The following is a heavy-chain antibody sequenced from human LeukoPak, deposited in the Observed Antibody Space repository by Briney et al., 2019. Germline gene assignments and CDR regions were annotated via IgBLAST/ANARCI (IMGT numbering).Heavy chain of an antibody. CDR2: SSGSGGST. Sequence: GGSLRLSCAASGFTFSSYAMSWVRQAPGKGLEWVSASSGSGGSTYYADSVKGRFTISRDNSKNTLYLQMNSLRAEDTAVYYCAHISSSWPDYWGQRTLVTVSS. CDR3: AHISSSWPDY. J-gene: IGHJ4*02. V-gene: IGHV3-23*01. D-gene: IGHD6-13*01. CDR1: GFTFSSYA.